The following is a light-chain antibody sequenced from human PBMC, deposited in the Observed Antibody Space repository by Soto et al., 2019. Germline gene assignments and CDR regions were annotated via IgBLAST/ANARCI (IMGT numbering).Light chain of an antibody. Sequence: EIVLTQSPDTLSLSPGERATLSCRASQSVSASYLAWYQHKPGQAPRLLMYGASRRATGIPDRFSGSGSGTDFTLTISRLEPEDFAVYYCQQYDSWPPLTFGGGTKVDIK. V-gene: IGKV3-20*01. CDR2: GAS. CDR1: QSVSASY. J-gene: IGKJ4*01. CDR3: QQYDSWPPLT.